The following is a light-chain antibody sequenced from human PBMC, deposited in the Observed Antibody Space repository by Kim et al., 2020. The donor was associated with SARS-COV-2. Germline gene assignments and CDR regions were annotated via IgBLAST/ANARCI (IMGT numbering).Light chain of an antibody. V-gene: IGLV1-44*01. J-gene: IGLJ2*01. CDR2: NNN. Sequence: ELTQPPSASGTPGQRVTISCSGSSSNIGSNTVNWYQQFPGTAPKLLIYNNNQRPSGVPDRFSGSKSGTSASLAISGLQSEDEADYYCAAWDDSLNGVVFGGGTQLTVL. CDR1: SSNIGSNT. CDR3: AAWDDSLNGVV.